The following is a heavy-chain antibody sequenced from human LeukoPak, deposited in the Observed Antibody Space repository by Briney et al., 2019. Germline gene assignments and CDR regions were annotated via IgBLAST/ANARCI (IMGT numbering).Heavy chain of an antibody. CDR3: ARWGSYSNYDY. D-gene: IGHD4-11*01. CDR1: GFTFSTFA. J-gene: IGHJ4*02. CDR2: ICSNGGCT. Sequence: GGSLRLSCAASGFTFSTFAMHWVRQAPGKQLEYVSAICSNGGCTYYANPVKGRFTISRDNSKNTLYLQMGSLRAEDMAVYYCARWGSYSNYDYWGQGTLVTVSS. V-gene: IGHV3-64*01.